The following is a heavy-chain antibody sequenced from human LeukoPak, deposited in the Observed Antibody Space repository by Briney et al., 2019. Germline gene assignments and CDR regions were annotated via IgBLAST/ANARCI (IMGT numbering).Heavy chain of an antibody. J-gene: IGHJ3*02. Sequence: GGSLRLSCAASGFTFDDYAMHWVRQAPGKGLEWVAVIWYDGSNKYYADSVKGRFTISRDNSKNTLYLQMNSLRAEDTAVYYCARGGSTIVGARDAFDIWGQGTMVTVSS. CDR1: GFTFDDYA. V-gene: IGHV3-33*08. CDR2: IWYDGSNK. CDR3: ARGGSTIVGARDAFDI. D-gene: IGHD1-26*01.